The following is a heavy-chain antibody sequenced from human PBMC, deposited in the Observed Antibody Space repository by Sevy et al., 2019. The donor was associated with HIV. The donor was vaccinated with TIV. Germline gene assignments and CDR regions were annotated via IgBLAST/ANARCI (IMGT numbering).Heavy chain of an antibody. V-gene: IGHV3-33*01. Sequence: GGSLRLSCVASGFTFSTYGMHWVRQAPGKGLEWVAVIWYDRSNKDYVDSVKGRFTISRDNSKDTLYLQMNSLRAEDTAVYYCARENIAVAGIEYYFDHWGQGTLVTVSS. CDR2: IWYDRSNK. CDR1: GFTFSTYG. CDR3: ARENIAVAGIEYYFDH. D-gene: IGHD6-19*01. J-gene: IGHJ4*02.